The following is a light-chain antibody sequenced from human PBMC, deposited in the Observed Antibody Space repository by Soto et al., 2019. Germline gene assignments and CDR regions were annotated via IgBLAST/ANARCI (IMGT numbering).Light chain of an antibody. CDR2: LNSDGSH. J-gene: IGLJ3*02. CDR1: SGHSSYA. CDR3: QTWATGIQRV. Sequence: QLVLTQSPSASASLGASVKLTCTLSSGHSSYAIAWHQQQPEKGPRYLMKLNSDGSHSKGDGIPDRFSGSSSGAERYLTISSLQSEDEADYYCQTWATGIQRVFGGGTKLTVL. V-gene: IGLV4-69*01.